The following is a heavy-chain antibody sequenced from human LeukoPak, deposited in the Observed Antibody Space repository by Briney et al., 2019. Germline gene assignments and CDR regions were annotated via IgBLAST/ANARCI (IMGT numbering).Heavy chain of an antibody. CDR1: GGSFSGYY. J-gene: IGHJ4*02. CDR2: INHSGST. Sequence: SETLSLACAVYGGSFSGYYWSWIRQPPGKGLEWIGEINHSGSTNYNPSLKSRVTISVDTSKNQFSLKLSSVTAADTAVYYCARGVSSSPFDYWGQGTLVTVSS. CDR3: ARGVSSSPFDY. D-gene: IGHD6-13*01. V-gene: IGHV4-34*01.